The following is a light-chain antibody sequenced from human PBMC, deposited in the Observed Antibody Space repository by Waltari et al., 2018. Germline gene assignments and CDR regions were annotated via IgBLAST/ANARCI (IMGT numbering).Light chain of an antibody. CDR3: QQGHSIPFT. J-gene: IGKJ3*01. CDR1: SSVSTSY. Sequence: EIVLTQSPTSMAVSQGERVTISCTASSSVSTSYLHWYQKKPGFPPRLLVYRISSLASGVPARFSGSGSGTSYTLTISSMEAEDAANYYCQQGHSIPFTFGPGTKLDIK. V-gene: IGKV3D-7*01. CDR2: RIS.